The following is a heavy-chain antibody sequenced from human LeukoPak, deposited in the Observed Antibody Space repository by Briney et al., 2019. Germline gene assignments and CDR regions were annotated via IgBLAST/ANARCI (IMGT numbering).Heavy chain of an antibody. D-gene: IGHD5-12*01. Sequence: SVNVSCKASGGTFSSYAISWVRQAPGQGLEWMGGIIPIFGTANYAQKFQGRVTITTDESTSTAYMELSSLRSEDTAVYYCARVIVATQYYYYYYMDVWGKGTTVTVSS. CDR1: GGTFSSYA. J-gene: IGHJ6*03. CDR2: IIPIFGTA. CDR3: ARVIVATQYYYYYYMDV. V-gene: IGHV1-69*05.